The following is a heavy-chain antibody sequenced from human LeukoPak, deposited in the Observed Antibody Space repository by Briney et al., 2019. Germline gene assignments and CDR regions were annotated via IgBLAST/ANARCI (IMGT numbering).Heavy chain of an antibody. CDR1: GGSISSSSYY. CDR2: IYYSGST. D-gene: IGHD1-26*01. J-gene: IGHJ3*02. V-gene: IGHV4-39*07. CDR3: ARDRGGSYSRAFDI. Sequence: SETLSLTCTVSGGSISSSSYYWGWIRQPPGKGLEWIGSIYYSGSTYYNPSLKSRVTISVDTSKNQFSLKLSSVTAADTAVYYCARDRGGSYSRAFDIWGQGTMVTVSS.